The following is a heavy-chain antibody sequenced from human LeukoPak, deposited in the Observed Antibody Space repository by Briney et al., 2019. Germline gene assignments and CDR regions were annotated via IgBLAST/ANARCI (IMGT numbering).Heavy chain of an antibody. J-gene: IGHJ6*04. Sequence: PGGSLGLSCTASGFTFSDNGMHWARQAPGKGLEWVAFIRNDGNDTYYADSVKGRFTISRDNAKNTLYLQMNSLTTEDTAVYYCVKDNPVCHVWGKGTTVAVSS. D-gene: IGHD2-2*01. V-gene: IGHV3-30*02. CDR3: VKDNPVCHV. CDR1: GFTFSDNG. CDR2: IRNDGNDT.